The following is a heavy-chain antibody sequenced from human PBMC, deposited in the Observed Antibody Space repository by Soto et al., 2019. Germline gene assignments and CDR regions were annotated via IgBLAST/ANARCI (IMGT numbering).Heavy chain of an antibody. CDR3: AKDIGIYSNYEVGYFDY. CDR1: GFTFSSYA. Sequence: GGSLRLSCAASGFTFSSYAMSWVRQAPGKGLEWVSAISGSGGSTYYADSVKGRFTISRDNSKNTLYLQMNSLRAEDTAVYYCAKDIGIYSNYEVGYFDYWGQGTLVTVSS. J-gene: IGHJ4*02. CDR2: ISGSGGST. V-gene: IGHV3-23*01. D-gene: IGHD4-4*01.